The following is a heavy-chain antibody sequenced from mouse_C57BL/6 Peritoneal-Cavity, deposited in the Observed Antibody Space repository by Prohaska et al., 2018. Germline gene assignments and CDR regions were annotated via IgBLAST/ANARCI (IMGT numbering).Heavy chain of an antibody. V-gene: IGHV1-76*01. CDR3: ARSDGYYDY. J-gene: IGHJ2*01. CDR2: IYPGSGNT. Sequence: SVKLSCKASGYTFTDYYINWVKQRPGQGLEWIARIYPGSGNTYYNEKFKGKATLTAEKSSSTAYMQLSSLTSEDSAVYVCARSDGYYDYWGQGTTLTVSS. CDR1: GYTFTDYY. D-gene: IGHD2-3*01.